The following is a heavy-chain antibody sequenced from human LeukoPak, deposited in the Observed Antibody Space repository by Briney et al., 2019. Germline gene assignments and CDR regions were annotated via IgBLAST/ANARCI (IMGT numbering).Heavy chain of an antibody. CDR2: INHSGST. V-gene: IGHV4-34*01. D-gene: IGHD4-17*01. Sequence: SETLSLTCAVYGGSFSGYYWSWIRQPPGKGLEWIGEINHSGSTNYNPSLKSRVTISVDTSKSQFSLKLSSVTAADTAVYYCARGLGVTTPYYFDYWGQGTLVTVSS. CDR3: ARGLGVTTPYYFDY. J-gene: IGHJ4*02. CDR1: GGSFSGYY.